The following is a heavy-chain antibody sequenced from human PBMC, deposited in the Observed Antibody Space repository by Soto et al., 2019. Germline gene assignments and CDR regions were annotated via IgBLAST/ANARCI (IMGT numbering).Heavy chain of an antibody. V-gene: IGHV4-59*08. CDR2: IYYSGST. Sequence: SETLSLTCTVSGGSISSYYWSWIRQPPGKGLEWIGYIYYSGSTNYNPSLKSRVTISVDTSKNQFSLKLSSVTAADTAVYYCARHGYGSGSPYDYWGQGTLVTVSS. CDR1: GGSISSYY. CDR3: ARHGYGSGSPYDY. D-gene: IGHD3-10*01. J-gene: IGHJ4*02.